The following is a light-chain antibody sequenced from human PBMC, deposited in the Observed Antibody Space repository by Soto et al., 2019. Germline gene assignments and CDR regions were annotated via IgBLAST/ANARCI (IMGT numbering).Light chain of an antibody. CDR3: LQDYNYPRT. CDR2: AAS. Sequence: AIQMTQSPSSLSASVGDRVSITCRASQGIRNDLAWYQEKPGKAPKLLIYAASTLQSEVPSRFSGSGSGTDFTLTISSLQPEDFATYYCLQDYNYPRTFGHGTKVEIK. CDR1: QGIRND. V-gene: IGKV1-6*01. J-gene: IGKJ1*01.